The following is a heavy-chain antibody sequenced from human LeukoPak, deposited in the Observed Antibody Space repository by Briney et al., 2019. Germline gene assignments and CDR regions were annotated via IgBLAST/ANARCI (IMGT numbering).Heavy chain of an antibody. Sequence: ASVKVSCKASGYTFTSYDINWVRQATGQGLEWMGWMNPNSGNTGYAQKFQGRVTMTRNTSISTAYMELSSLRSEDTAVYYCARVVAGYYGSGSYSDYWGQGTLVTVSS. CDR2: MNPNSGNT. CDR3: ARVVAGYYGSGSYSDY. CDR1: GYTFTSYD. D-gene: IGHD3-10*01. V-gene: IGHV1-8*01. J-gene: IGHJ4*02.